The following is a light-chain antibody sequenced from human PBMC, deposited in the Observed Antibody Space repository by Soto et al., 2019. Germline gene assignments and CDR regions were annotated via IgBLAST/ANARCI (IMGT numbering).Light chain of an antibody. CDR2: GAS. J-gene: IGKJ4*01. CDR1: QDISTW. CDR3: QQYNNYPPT. V-gene: IGKV1D-16*01. Sequence: DIQMTQSPSSLTASVGDRVTIACRASQDISTWLAWHQQKPGKTPKCLVFGASKLQDGVPSRFNGSGSGAHFTLTISSLQPEDSANYFCQQYNNYPPTFGAGTKVEI.